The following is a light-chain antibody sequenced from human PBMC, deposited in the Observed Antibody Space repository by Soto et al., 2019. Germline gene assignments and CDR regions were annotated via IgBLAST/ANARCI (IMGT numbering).Light chain of an antibody. V-gene: IGKV3-20*01. Sequence: EIVLTQSPGALSLSPGERATLSFRASQSVSNNYLAWYQQKPGQAPRLLIYGASNRATGIPDRFSGSGSGTDLTLTIRRPESRERVEYCGQPYQNSPPPIGEGTRLEIK. CDR2: GAS. CDR1: QSVSNNY. CDR3: QPYQNSPPP. J-gene: IGKJ5*01.